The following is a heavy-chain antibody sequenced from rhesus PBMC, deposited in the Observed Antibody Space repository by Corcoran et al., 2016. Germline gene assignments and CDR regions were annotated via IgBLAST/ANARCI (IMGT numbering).Heavy chain of an antibody. J-gene: IGHJ4*01. CDR1: GVSSSSFY. CDR2: IDNNNGAT. V-gene: IGHV4-81*01. Sequence: QVQLQESGPGLVKPSETLSLTCGVSGVSSSSFYRAWVRQSPGKGLEWIGYIDNNNGATSYKPSLHRRVAISIDTSKTQFSLRLTSVTAADTAVYYCATHGHFYAEMTWGQGVLVTVSS. D-gene: IGHD2-39*01. CDR3: ATHGHFYAEMT.